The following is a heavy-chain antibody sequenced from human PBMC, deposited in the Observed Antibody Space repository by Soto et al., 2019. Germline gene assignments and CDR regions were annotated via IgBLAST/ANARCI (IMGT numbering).Heavy chain of an antibody. CDR2: FDPEDGET. J-gene: IGHJ4*02. CDR1: GYTLTELS. V-gene: IGHV1-24*01. CDR3: ATGKHPYSSSSLDY. D-gene: IGHD6-6*01. Sequence: ASVKVSCKVSGYTLTELSMHWVRQAPGKGLEWMGGFDPEDGETIYAQKFQGRVTMTEDTSTDTAYMELSSLRSEDTAVYYCATGKHPYSSSSLDYWGQGTLVTVSS.